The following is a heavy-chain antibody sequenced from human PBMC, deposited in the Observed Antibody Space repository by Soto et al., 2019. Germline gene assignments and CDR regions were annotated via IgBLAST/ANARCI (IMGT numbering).Heavy chain of an antibody. CDR1: GLSVVGSY. CDR2: IYPDDNT. Sequence: PGGSLRLSCAASGLSVVGSYMNWFRQSPQKGLEWISVIYPDDNTYYAESVRGRFTLSKDSSKNTLYVQMNSLRAEDTAVYYCAKVSSGRSEIDYWGQGTLVTVSS. CDR3: AKVSSGRSEIDY. D-gene: IGHD6-19*01. V-gene: IGHV3-53*01. J-gene: IGHJ4*02.